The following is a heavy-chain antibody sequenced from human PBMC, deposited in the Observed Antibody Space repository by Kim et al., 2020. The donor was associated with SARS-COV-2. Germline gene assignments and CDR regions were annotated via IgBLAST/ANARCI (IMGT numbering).Heavy chain of an antibody. V-gene: IGHV3-15*01. D-gene: IGHD5-12*01. CDR3: TTGVYSGYEGGSDY. J-gene: IGHJ4*02. Sequence: AAPVKGRFTISRDDSKNTQYLQMNSLKTEDTAVYYCTTGVYSGYEGGSDYWGQGTLVTVSS.